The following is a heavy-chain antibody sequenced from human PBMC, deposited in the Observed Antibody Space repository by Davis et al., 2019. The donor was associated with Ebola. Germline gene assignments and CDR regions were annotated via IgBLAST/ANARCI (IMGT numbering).Heavy chain of an antibody. D-gene: IGHD2-2*02. CDR1: GGTFSSYA. CDR3: ARDQLKDCSSTSCYTRYGMDV. CDR2: IIPIFGTA. Sequence: SVKVSCKASGGTFSSYAISWVRQAPGQGLEWMGGIIPIFGTANYAQKFQGRVTITRDTSASTAYMELSSLRSEDTAVYYCARDQLKDCSSTSCYTRYGMDVWGQGTTVTVSS. V-gene: IGHV1-69*05. J-gene: IGHJ6*02.